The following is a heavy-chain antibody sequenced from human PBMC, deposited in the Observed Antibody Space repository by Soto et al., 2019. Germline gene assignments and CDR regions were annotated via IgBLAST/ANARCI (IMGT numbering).Heavy chain of an antibody. CDR1: GFTFSSYA. CDR3: AKPSPEYCSSTSCYGFDY. D-gene: IGHD2-2*01. CDR2: ISGSGGST. V-gene: IGHV3-23*01. Sequence: LRLSCAASGFTFSSYAMSWVRQAPWKGLEWVSAISGSGGSTYYADSVKGRFTISRDNSKNMLYLQMNSLRAEDTAVYYCAKPSPEYCSSTSCYGFDYRGQGTLVTVYS. J-gene: IGHJ4*02.